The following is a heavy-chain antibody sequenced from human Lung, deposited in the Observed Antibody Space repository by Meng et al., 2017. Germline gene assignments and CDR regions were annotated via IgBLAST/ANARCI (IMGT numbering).Heavy chain of an antibody. D-gene: IGHD2-2*01. Sequence: LSLTCAASGFTFSSYWMHWVREAPGKGLVWVSHINSDGSSTSYADSVKGRFTISRDNAKNTLYLQMNSLRAEDTAVYYCARSYCTSSSCPVDYWGQGTLVTVSS. V-gene: IGHV3-74*01. CDR1: GFTFSSYW. CDR3: ARSYCTSSSCPVDY. J-gene: IGHJ4*02. CDR2: INSDGSST.